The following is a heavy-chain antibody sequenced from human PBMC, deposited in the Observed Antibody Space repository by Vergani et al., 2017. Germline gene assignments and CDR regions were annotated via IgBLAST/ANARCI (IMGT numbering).Heavy chain of an antibody. Sequence: EVQLVESGGGLVQPGGSLRLSCAASGFTFSSYWMSWVRQAPGKGLEWVANIKQDGSEKYYVDSVKGRFTISRDNAKNSLYLQMNSLRAEDTAVYYCARSHYYGSGSNDYWGQGTLVTVSS. CDR1: GFTFSSYW. J-gene: IGHJ4*02. CDR2: IKQDGSEK. D-gene: IGHD3-10*01. CDR3: ARSHYYGSGSNDY. V-gene: IGHV3-7*03.